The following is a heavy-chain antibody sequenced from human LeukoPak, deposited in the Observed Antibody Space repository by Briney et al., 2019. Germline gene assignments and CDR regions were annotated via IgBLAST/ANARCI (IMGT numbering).Heavy chain of an antibody. V-gene: IGHV3-30*02. J-gene: IGHJ6*03. D-gene: IGHD2-15*01. Sequence: PGGSLRLSCAASGFTFSSYGMHWVRQAPGKGLDWVAFIHHDGSNKYYADSVRGRFTISRDNAKNSLYLQMNSLRAEDTAVYYCASTLCNDDNCYFNYYYYMDVWGKGTTVTISS. CDR3: ASTLCNDDNCYFNYYYYMDV. CDR1: GFTFSSYG. CDR2: IHHDGSNK.